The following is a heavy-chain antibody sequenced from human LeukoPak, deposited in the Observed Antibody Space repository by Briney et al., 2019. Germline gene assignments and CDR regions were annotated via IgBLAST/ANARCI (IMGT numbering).Heavy chain of an antibody. D-gene: IGHD3-10*02. Sequence: GGSLRLSCAASGFTFSFYGIHWVRQAPGKGLEWVAVISDDGSTKYYSDSVKGRFTVSRDNSKDALYLQMNNLTTEDTAVYYCAKDRYYDIRGRLDPWGQGTLVTVSS. V-gene: IGHV3-30*18. J-gene: IGHJ5*02. CDR1: GFTFSFYG. CDR3: AKDRYYDIRGRLDP. CDR2: ISDDGSTK.